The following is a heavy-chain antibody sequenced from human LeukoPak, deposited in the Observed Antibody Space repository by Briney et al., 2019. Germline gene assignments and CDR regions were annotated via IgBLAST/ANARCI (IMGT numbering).Heavy chain of an antibody. J-gene: IGHJ3*02. V-gene: IGHV1-69*02. CDR2: IIPILGIA. D-gene: IGHD3-22*01. CDR1: GYTFTSYY. CDR3: ARYPNYDSSGYGAFDI. Sequence: EASVKVSCKASGYTFTSYYMHWVRQAPGQGLEWMGRIIPILGIANYAQKFQGGVTITTDKSTSTAYMELSSLRSEDTAVYYCARYPNYDSSGYGAFDIWGQGTMVTVSS.